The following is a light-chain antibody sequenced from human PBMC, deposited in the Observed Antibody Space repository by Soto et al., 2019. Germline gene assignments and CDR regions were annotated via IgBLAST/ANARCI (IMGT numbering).Light chain of an antibody. V-gene: IGKV3-20*01. CDR3: QQYVSSPRT. CDR2: AAS. CDR1: QSLSSNY. Sequence: EIVLTQSPGTLSLSPGERATLPCRASQSLSSNYLAWYHQKPGQAPRLLIYAASSRATGIPDRFSGSGSGTDFTLTISRLEPEDFAVYYCQQYVSSPRTFGQGTKVDIK. J-gene: IGKJ1*01.